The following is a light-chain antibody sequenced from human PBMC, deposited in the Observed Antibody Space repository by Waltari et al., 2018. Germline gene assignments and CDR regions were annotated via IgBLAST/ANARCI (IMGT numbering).Light chain of an antibody. Sequence: SYVVTQPPSTSAAPGQTARITCGGRNIGSKSQHWYQQRPSQAPVLVVYDAKDRPSGIPARFSGSNSGNTATLTISRVEAGDEADYYCQVWDINSDHIWVFGGGTKLTVL. CDR2: DAK. CDR1: NIGSKS. CDR3: QVWDINSDHIWV. J-gene: IGLJ3*02. V-gene: IGLV3-21*02.